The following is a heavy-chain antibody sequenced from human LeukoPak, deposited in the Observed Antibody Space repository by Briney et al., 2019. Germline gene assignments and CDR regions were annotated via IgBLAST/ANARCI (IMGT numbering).Heavy chain of an antibody. J-gene: IGHJ4*02. V-gene: IGHV1-3*03. CDR2: INAGNGNT. CDR1: GYTFTSYA. CDR3: ARDSNKFWSGYPDY. D-gene: IGHD3-3*01. Sequence: ASVKVSCKASGYTFTSYAMHWVRQAPGQRLEWMGWINAGNGNTKYSQEFQGRVTITRDTSASTAYMELSSLRSEDMAVYYCARDSNKFWSGYPDYWGQGTLVTVSS.